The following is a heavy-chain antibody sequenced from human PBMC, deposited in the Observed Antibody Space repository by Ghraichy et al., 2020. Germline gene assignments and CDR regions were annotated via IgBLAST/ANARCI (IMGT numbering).Heavy chain of an antibody. V-gene: IGHV3-30-3*01. Sequence: GGSLRLSCAASGFTFSSYAMHWVRQAPGKGLEWVAVISYDGSNKYYADSVKGRFTISRDNSKNTLYLQMNSLRAEDTAVYYCARGRALFDYWGQGTLVTVSS. J-gene: IGHJ4*02. CDR1: GFTFSSYA. CDR2: ISYDGSNK. D-gene: IGHD3-10*01. CDR3: ARGRALFDY.